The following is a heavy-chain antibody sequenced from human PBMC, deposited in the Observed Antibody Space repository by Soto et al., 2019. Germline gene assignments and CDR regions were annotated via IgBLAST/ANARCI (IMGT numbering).Heavy chain of an antibody. D-gene: IGHD3-9*01. J-gene: IGHJ6*02. CDR3: AKDYLYDKYYYYYYGMDV. CDR1: GFTFSSYG. Sequence: GGSLRLSCAASGFTFSSYGMHWVRQAPGKGLEWVAVISYDGSNKYYADSVKGRFTISRDNSKNTLYLQMNSLRAEDTAVYYCAKDYLYDKYYYYYYGMDVWGQGTTVTSP. V-gene: IGHV3-30*18. CDR2: ISYDGSNK.